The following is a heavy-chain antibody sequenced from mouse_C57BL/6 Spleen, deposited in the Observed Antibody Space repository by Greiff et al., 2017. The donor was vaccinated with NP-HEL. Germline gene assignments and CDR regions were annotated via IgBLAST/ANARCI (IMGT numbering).Heavy chain of an antibody. CDR3: ARIYYGDFDY. CDR2: ISGGGGNT. J-gene: IGHJ2*01. V-gene: IGHV5-9*01. CDR1: GFTFSSYT. Sequence: EVMLVESGGGLVKPGGSLKLSCAASGFTFSSYTMSWVRQTPEKRLEWVATISGGGGNTYYPDSVKGRFTISRDNAKNTLYLQMSSLRSEDTALYYCARIYYGDFDYWGQGTTLTVSS. D-gene: IGHD1-1*01.